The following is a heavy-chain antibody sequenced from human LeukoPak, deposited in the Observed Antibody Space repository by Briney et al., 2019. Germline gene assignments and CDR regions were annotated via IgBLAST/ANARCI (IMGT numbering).Heavy chain of an antibody. Sequence: PSQTLSLTCTVSDNSISSGDNYWSWIRQPAGKGLEWIGRISSSGSTNYNPSLKSRVTISVDTSKNQFSLKLSSVTAADTAVYFCARGPYSYDSSGAFDIWGQGTMVTVSS. CDR3: ARGPYSYDSSGAFDI. V-gene: IGHV4-61*02. CDR2: ISSSGST. CDR1: DNSISSGDNY. D-gene: IGHD3-22*01. J-gene: IGHJ3*02.